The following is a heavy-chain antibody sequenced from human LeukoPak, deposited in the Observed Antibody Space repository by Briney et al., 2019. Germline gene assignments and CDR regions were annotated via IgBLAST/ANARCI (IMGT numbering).Heavy chain of an antibody. CDR3: ARDRRVFDY. CDR1: GFTFSSYG. V-gene: IGHV3-7*01. Sequence: GGSLRLSCAASGFTFSSYGMSWVRQAPGKGLEWVANIKQDGSEKYYVDSVKGRFTISRDNAKNSLYLQMNSLRAEDTAVYYCARDRRVFDYWGQGTLVTVSS. J-gene: IGHJ4*02. CDR2: IKQDGSEK.